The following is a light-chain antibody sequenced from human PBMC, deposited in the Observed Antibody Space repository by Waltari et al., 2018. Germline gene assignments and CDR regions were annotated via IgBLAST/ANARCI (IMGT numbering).Light chain of an antibody. CDR2: LGS. Sequence: DIVMNQSPLPLPLPPGEPASIPFRSSPSLLPSNGYNYLDWYLQKPGQSPQLLIYLGSNRASGVPDRFSGSGSGTDFTLKISRVEAEDVGVYYCMQALQTPLTFGQGTKVEIK. J-gene: IGKJ1*01. CDR3: MQALQTPLT. CDR1: PSLLPSNGYNY. V-gene: IGKV2-28*01.